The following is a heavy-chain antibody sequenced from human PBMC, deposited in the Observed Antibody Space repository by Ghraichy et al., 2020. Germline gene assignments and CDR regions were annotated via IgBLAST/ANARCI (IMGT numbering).Heavy chain of an antibody. CDR3: ARILPTRGDAFDI. J-gene: IGHJ3*02. CDR1: GFTFSSYE. CDR2: ISSSGSTI. V-gene: IGHV3-48*03. D-gene: IGHD3-9*01. Sequence: LSLTCAASGFTFSSYEMNWVRQAPGKGLEWVSYISSSGSTIYYADSVKGRFTISRDNAKNSLYLQMNSLRAEDTAVYYCARILPTRGDAFDIWGQGTMVTVSS.